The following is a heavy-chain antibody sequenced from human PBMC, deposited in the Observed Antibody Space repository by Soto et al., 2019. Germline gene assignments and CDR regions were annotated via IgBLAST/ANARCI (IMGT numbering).Heavy chain of an antibody. Sequence: PGGALILSCAASGSAFSSYAMSWVRQAPGKGLEWVSAIIGSGGSTYYADSVKGRFTISRDNSKNTLYLQMNSLRAEDTAVYYCAKDLSPYYYGSGSYFNWFDPWGQRTLVTVSS. J-gene: IGHJ5*02. CDR3: AKDLSPYYYGSGSYFNWFDP. CDR1: GSAFSSYA. D-gene: IGHD3-10*01. CDR2: IIGSGGST. V-gene: IGHV3-23*01.